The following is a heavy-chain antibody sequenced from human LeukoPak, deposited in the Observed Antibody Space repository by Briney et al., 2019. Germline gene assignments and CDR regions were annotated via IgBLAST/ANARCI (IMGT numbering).Heavy chain of an antibody. Sequence: GGSLRLSCAASGFTFSSYWMSWVRRAPGKGLEWVANIKQDGSEKYYVDSVKGRFTISRGNAKNSLYLQMNSLRAEDTAVYYCARDYDSSGYYYGVETQYFDYWGQGTLVTVSS. D-gene: IGHD3-22*01. V-gene: IGHV3-7*01. CDR3: ARDYDSSGYYYGVETQYFDY. CDR1: GFTFSSYW. J-gene: IGHJ4*02. CDR2: IKQDGSEK.